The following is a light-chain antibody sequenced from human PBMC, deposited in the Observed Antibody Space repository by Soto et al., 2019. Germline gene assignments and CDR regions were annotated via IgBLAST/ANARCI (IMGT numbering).Light chain of an antibody. CDR1: QGISSY. J-gene: IGKJ3*01. Sequence: AIRMTQFPSSCSPSTGFRVTIICRASQGISSYLAWYQQKPGKAPKLLIYAASTLQSGVPSRFSGSGSGTDFTLTISCLQSEDFATYYCQQYYSYPLTFGPGTKVDIK. CDR2: AAS. V-gene: IGKV1-8*01. CDR3: QQYYSYPLT.